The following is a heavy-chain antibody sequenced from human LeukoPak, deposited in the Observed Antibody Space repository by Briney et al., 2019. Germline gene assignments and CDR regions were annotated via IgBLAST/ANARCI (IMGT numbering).Heavy chain of an antibody. Sequence: GGSLRLSCAASGFTLSNAWMSWVRQSPGKGLEWVGRIKSKTDGGTTDYAAPVKGRFTISRDDSKNTLYLQMNSLKTEDTAVYYCTTVPHTGTSGSYLQTYWGQGTLVTVSS. CDR2: IKSKTDGGTT. D-gene: IGHD1-26*01. CDR1: GFTLSNAW. CDR3: TTVPHTGTSGSYLQTY. J-gene: IGHJ4*02. V-gene: IGHV3-15*01.